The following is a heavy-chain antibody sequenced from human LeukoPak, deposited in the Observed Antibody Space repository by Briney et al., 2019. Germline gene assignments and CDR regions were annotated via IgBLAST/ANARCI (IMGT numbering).Heavy chain of an antibody. J-gene: IGHJ5*02. Sequence: SETLSLTCTVSGGSVSSGSYYWSWIRQPPGKGLEWIGYIYYSGSTNYNPSLKSRVTISVDTSKNQFSLKLSSVTAADTAVYYCAREWNDCSSTSCFNWFDPWGQGTLVAVSS. D-gene: IGHD2-2*01. CDR1: GGSVSSGSYY. V-gene: IGHV4-61*01. CDR3: AREWNDCSSTSCFNWFDP. CDR2: IYYSGST.